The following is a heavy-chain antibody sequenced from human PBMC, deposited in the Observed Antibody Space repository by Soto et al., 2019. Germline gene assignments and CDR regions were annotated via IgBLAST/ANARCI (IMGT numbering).Heavy chain of an antibody. CDR3: ARERKGMDV. CDR2: ISHTGTA. CDR1: GGSISDNYYY. J-gene: IGHJ6*02. V-gene: IGHV4-39*07. Sequence: SETLSLTCTVSGGSISDNYYYWSWIRQPPGKGLERIGTISHTGTAYYNPSLESRVAVSVGTSENQFSLNLRSEDTAVYYCARERKGMDVWGQGTTVTVSS.